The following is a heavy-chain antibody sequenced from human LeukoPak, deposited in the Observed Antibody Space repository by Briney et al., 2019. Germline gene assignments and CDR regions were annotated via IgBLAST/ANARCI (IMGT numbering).Heavy chain of an antibody. V-gene: IGHV4-34*01. CDR3: AREGESYDSSGYYSLHYYFDY. Sequence: SETLSLTCAVFGGSFSGYYWSWIRQPPGKGLEWIGEMDHSGSTNYNPSLKSRVTISVDTSTNQFSVKLSSGTAAATAVYYCAREGESYDSSGYYSLHYYFDYWGQGTLVTVSS. J-gene: IGHJ4*02. CDR2: MDHSGST. CDR1: GGSFSGYY. D-gene: IGHD3-22*01.